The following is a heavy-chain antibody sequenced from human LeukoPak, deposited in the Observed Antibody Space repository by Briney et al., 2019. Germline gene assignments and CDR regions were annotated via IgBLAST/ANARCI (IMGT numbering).Heavy chain of an antibody. Sequence: GGSLRLSCAASGFTFSSYAMNWVRQAPGKGLEWVSAISGSGGSTYYADSVKGRFTISRDSSKNTLYLQMNSLRAEDTAVYYCAKAMLRGLTPDYRGQGTLVTVSS. J-gene: IGHJ4*02. CDR2: ISGSGGST. D-gene: IGHD3-10*01. CDR3: AKAMLRGLTPDY. V-gene: IGHV3-23*01. CDR1: GFTFSSYA.